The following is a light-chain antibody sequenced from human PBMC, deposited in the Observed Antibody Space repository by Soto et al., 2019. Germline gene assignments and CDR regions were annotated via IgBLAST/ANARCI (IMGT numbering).Light chain of an antibody. CDR3: SSYAGSNNFV. CDR1: SSDVGGYSY. Sequence: QSALTQPPSASGSPGQSVAISCTGTSSDVGGYSYVSWYQQHPGKAPKVMIYEVSKRPSGVPDRFSGSKSGNTASLTVSGLQAEDEADYYCSSYAGSNNFVFGTGTKLTVL. V-gene: IGLV2-8*01. CDR2: EVS. J-gene: IGLJ1*01.